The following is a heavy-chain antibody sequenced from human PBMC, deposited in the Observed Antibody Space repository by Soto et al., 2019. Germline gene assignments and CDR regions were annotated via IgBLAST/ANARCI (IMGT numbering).Heavy chain of an antibody. Sequence: GGSLRLSCAASGFTFSSYAMSWVRQAPGKGLEWVSAISGSGGSTYYADSVKGRFTISRDNSKNTLYLQMNSLRAEDTAVYYCAKALGLAAAGLEFDYWGQGPLVTVYS. J-gene: IGHJ4*02. D-gene: IGHD6-13*01. CDR3: AKALGLAAAGLEFDY. V-gene: IGHV3-23*01. CDR1: GFTFSSYA. CDR2: ISGSGGST.